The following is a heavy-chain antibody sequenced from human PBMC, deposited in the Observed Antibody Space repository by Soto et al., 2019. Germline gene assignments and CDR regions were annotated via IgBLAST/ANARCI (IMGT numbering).Heavy chain of an antibody. V-gene: IGHV1-46*01. J-gene: IGHJ6*02. CDR2: INPSGGST. CDR3: ARDRDYGSGSYSYGMDV. CDR1: GYTFTSYY. Sequence: ASVKVSCKASGYTFTSYYMHWVRQAPGQGLEWMGIINPSGGSTSYAQKFQGRVTMTRDTSTSTVYMELSSLRSEDTAVYYCARDRDYGSGSYSYGMDVWGQGTTVTVSS. D-gene: IGHD3-10*01.